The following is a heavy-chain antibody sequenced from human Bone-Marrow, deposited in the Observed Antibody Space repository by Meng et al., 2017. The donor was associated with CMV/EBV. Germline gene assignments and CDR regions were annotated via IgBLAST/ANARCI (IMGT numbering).Heavy chain of an antibody. V-gene: IGHV1-69*05. J-gene: IGHJ5*02. D-gene: IGHD2-2*01. CDR1: GGTFSSYA. Sequence: SVKVSCKASGGTFSSYAISWVRQAPGQGLEWMGGIIPIFGTANYAQKFQGRVTITTDESTSTAYMELSSLRSEDTAVYYCARSLTESVVVPAAGFDPWGQRTLVTVSS. CDR3: ARSLTESVVVPAAGFDP. CDR2: IIPIFGTA.